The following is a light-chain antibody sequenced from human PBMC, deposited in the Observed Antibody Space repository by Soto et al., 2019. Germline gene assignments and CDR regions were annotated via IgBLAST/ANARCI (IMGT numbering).Light chain of an antibody. CDR2: DAS. CDR1: QSISRW. V-gene: IGKV1-5*01. CDR3: QQYNSHWT. Sequence: DIKLTQSPFSLSASVGDSVTISCRASQSISRWLAWYQQKPGKAPNLLIYDASSLQSGVPSRFSGIGSGTEFTLTISSLQPDDFATYYCQQYNSHWTFGQGTKVDIK. J-gene: IGKJ1*01.